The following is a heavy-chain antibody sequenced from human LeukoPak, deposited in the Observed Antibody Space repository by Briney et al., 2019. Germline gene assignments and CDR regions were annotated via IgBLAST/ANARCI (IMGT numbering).Heavy chain of an antibody. CDR3: ARVRYNWNYAHDY. Sequence: AASVKVSCKASGGTFSSYTISWVRQAPGQGLEWMGRIIPILGIANYAQKFQGRVTITADKSTSTAYMELSSLRSEDTAVYYCARVRYNWNYAHDYWGQGTLVTVPS. D-gene: IGHD1-7*01. CDR2: IIPILGIA. CDR1: GGTFSSYT. V-gene: IGHV1-69*02. J-gene: IGHJ4*02.